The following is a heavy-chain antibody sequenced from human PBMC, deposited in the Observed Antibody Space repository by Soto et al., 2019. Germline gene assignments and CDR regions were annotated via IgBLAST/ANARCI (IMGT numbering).Heavy chain of an antibody. CDR2: ISSSSSTI. V-gene: IGHV3-48*01. D-gene: IGHD6-19*01. CDR1: GFTFSSYS. CDR3: TSSSGWYYYMDV. Sequence: EVQLVESGGGLVQPGGSLRLSCAASGFTFSSYSMNWVRQAPGKGLEWVSYISSSSSTIYYADSVKGRFTISRDNAKNSLYLQMNRLSADDTAVYYCTSSSGWYYYMDVWGKGTTVTVSS. J-gene: IGHJ6*03.